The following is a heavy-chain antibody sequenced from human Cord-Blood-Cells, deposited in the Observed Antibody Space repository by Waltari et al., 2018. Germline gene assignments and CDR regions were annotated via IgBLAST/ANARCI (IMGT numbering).Heavy chain of an antibody. CDR1: GYTFTSYA. D-gene: IGHD6-19*01. CDR3: ARVDGVSGWYYYYGMDV. CDR2: MNPNSRNT. V-gene: IGHV1-8*01. Sequence: QVQLVQSGAEVKKPGASVKVSCKASGYTFTSYAINWVRQATGQGLEWMGWMNPNSRNTGYAQKFQGRVTMTRNTSISTAYMELSSLRSEDTAVYYCARVDGVSGWYYYYGMDVWGQGTTVTVSS. J-gene: IGHJ6*02.